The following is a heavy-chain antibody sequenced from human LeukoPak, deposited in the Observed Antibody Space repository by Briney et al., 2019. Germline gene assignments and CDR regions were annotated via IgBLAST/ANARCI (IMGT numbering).Heavy chain of an antibody. V-gene: IGHV4-34*01. J-gene: IGHJ4*02. CDR2: ASHAGIT. CDR3: ARGRANWDYDFDY. CDR1: GESFVGRH. Sequence: KTSETLSLTCAVFGESFVGRHWSWIRQTPGKGLEWLGEASHAGITNYNPSLKSRVSTSVDTSKDQFSLTLTSVTAADTAVYYCARGRANWDYDFDYWGQGTPVTVSS. D-gene: IGHD1-7*01.